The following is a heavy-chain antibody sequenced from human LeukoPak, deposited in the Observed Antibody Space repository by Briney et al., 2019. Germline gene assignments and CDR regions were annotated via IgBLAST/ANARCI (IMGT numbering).Heavy chain of an antibody. CDR1: GFTFSSYG. Sequence: PGWSLRLSCAASGFTFSSYGMHWVRQAPGKGLEWVAVIWYGGSNKYYADSVKGRFTISRDNSKNTLYLQMNSLRAEDTAVYYCASGSSQGAFDIWGQGTMVTVSS. J-gene: IGHJ3*02. V-gene: IGHV3-33*08. CDR2: IWYGGSNK. CDR3: ASGSSQGAFDI. D-gene: IGHD6-13*01.